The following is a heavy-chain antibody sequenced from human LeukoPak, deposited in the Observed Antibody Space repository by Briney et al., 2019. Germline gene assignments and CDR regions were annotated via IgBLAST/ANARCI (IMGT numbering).Heavy chain of an antibody. J-gene: IGHJ4*02. D-gene: IGHD5-12*01. V-gene: IGHV3-23*01. CDR1: GFPFSSYA. Sequence: GGSLRLSCAASGFPFSSYAMSSVRQAPGKGLEWVSAISGSGGSTYYADSVKGRFTISRDNSKNTLYLQMNSLRAEDTAVYYCAKDRSRLRGYFDFWGQGTLVTVSS. CDR3: AKDRSRLRGYFDF. CDR2: ISGSGGST.